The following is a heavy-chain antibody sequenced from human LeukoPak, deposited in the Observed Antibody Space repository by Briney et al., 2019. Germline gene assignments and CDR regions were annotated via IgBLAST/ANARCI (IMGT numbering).Heavy chain of an antibody. CDR3: ARGASSFGTLDY. D-gene: IGHD3-3*01. V-gene: IGHV7-4-1*01. J-gene: IGHJ4*02. Sequence: GASVKVSCKASGFIFTSYVINWVRQAPGQGLEWMGWINTNTGKTTYAQAFTGWFAFSSDTSVRTTYLQIGRLQADDTAVYYCARGASSFGTLDYWGQGTLVTVSS. CDR1: GFIFTSYV. CDR2: INTNTGKT.